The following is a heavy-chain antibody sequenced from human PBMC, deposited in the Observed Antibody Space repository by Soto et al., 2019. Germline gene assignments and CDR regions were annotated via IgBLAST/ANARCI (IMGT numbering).Heavy chain of an antibody. D-gene: IGHD6-19*01. CDR3: ARALEEEWLPALDY. CDR1: GFTFSSYA. Sequence: SGGSLRLSCAASGFTFSSYAMHWVRQAPGKGLEWVAVISYDGSNKYYADSVKGRFTISRDNSKNTLYLQMNSLRAEDTAVYYCARALEEEWLPALDYWGQGTLVTVSS. CDR2: ISYDGSNK. V-gene: IGHV3-30-3*01. J-gene: IGHJ4*02.